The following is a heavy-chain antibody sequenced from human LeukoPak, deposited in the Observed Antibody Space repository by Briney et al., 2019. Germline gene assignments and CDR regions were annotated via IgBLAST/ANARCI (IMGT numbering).Heavy chain of an antibody. Sequence: PSETLSLTRTVSVGSISSSSYYWGWIRQPPGKGLEWIGIIYYSGSTYYNPSLKSRLTISVDTSKNQFSLKLSSVTATDTAVYYCARRGYCSSTSCYEYWFDPWGQGTLVTVSS. CDR1: VGSISSSSYY. J-gene: IGHJ5*02. CDR3: ARRGYCSSTSCYEYWFDP. V-gene: IGHV4-39*01. CDR2: IYYSGST. D-gene: IGHD2-2*01.